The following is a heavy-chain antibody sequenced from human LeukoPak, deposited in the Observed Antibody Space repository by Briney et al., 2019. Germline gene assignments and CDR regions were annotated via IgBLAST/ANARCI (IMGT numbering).Heavy chain of an antibody. D-gene: IGHD3-16*01. CDR2: ISGSGGST. J-gene: IGHJ4*02. CDR1: GFIVSSNY. V-gene: IGHV3-23*01. CDR3: AKFEFGF. Sequence: GGSLRLSCAASGFIVSSNYMSWVRQAPGKGLEWVSAISGSGGSTYYADSVKGRFTISRDNSKNTLYLQMNSLRDEDTAVYYCAKFEFGFWGQGTLVTVSS.